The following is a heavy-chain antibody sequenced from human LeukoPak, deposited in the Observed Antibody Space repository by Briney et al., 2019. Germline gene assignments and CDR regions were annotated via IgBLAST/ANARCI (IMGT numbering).Heavy chain of an antibody. D-gene: IGHD3-10*01. CDR2: INPNSGGT. CDR1: GYTFTGYY. J-gene: IGHJ4*02. Sequence: GASVKVSCKATGYTFTGYYMHWVRQAPGQGLEWMGWINPNSGGTNYAQKFQGGVTMTRDTSISTAYMELSRLRSDDTAVYYCARGGSYYLTPIDYWGQGTLVTVSS. V-gene: IGHV1-2*02. CDR3: ARGGSYYLTPIDY.